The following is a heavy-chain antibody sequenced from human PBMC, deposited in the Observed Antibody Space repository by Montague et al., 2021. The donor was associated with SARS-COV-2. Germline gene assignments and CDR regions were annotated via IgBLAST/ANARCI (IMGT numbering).Heavy chain of an antibody. CDR2: INHSGST. CDR3: ARGVRQLGVRYYYYYIDV. J-gene: IGHJ6*03. CDR1: GGSFSGYY. Sequence: TLSLTCAVYGGSFSGYYWSWIRQPPGKGLEWIGEINHSGSTNYNPSLKSRVTISMDTSKNQFSLKLSSVTAADTAVYYCARGVRQLGVRYYYYYIDVWDKGTTVTVSS. D-gene: IGHD6-6*01. V-gene: IGHV4-34*01.